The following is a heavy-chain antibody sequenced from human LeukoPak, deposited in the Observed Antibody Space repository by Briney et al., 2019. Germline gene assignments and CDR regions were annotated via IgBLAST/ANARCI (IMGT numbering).Heavy chain of an antibody. CDR1: GGSISSYY. D-gene: IGHD2-2*01. Sequence: SETLSLTCTVSGGSISSYYWSWIRQPAGKGLEWIGRIYTSGSTNYNPSLKSRVTMSVDTSKNQFSLKLSSVTAADTAVYYCARDEVVVVKGVLDYYYMDVWGKGTTVTVSS. J-gene: IGHJ6*03. V-gene: IGHV4-4*07. CDR2: IYTSGST. CDR3: ARDEVVVVKGVLDYYYMDV.